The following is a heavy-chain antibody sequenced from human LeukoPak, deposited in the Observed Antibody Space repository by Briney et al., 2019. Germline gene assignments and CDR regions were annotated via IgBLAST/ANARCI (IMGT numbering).Heavy chain of an antibody. V-gene: IGHV1-46*01. CDR1: GYTFTSYY. Sequence: ASVKVSCKASGYTFTSYYMHWVRQAPGQGLEWMGIINPSGGSTSYAQKFQGRVSMTRDTSISTAYMELSRLRSDDTAVYYCARGPGRNWFDPWGQGTLVTVSS. CDR2: INPSGGST. CDR3: ARGPGRNWFDP. J-gene: IGHJ5*02.